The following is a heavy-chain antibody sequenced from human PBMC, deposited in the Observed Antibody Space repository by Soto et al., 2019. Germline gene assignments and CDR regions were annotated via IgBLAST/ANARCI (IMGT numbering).Heavy chain of an antibody. CDR3: ARGGSYRPFEY. CDR1: GFSFSDHY. V-gene: IGHV3-72*01. Sequence: DVQLVQSGGGLVQPGGSLRLSCVGSGFSFSDHYMDWVRQAPGKGLEWVARIRKETNGYSTQYAASVKGRFTISRDDSKHSVYIQVSSLNTDDTAVYYCARGGSYRPFEYWGQGTLVTVSS. CDR2: IRKETNGYST. J-gene: IGHJ4*02. D-gene: IGHD1-26*01.